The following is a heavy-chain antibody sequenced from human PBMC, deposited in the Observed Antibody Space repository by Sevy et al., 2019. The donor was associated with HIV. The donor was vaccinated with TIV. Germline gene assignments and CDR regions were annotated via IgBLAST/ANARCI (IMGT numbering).Heavy chain of an antibody. J-gene: IGHJ6*02. V-gene: IGHV3-30*02. CDR3: AKTPHPAVTTDYALDV. CDR2: IRYDGSTK. Sequence: GGSLRLSCAASGFTFSGYGMNWVRQAHGKGLEWVAFIRYDGSTKYYEESVKGRFTISRDNSKNTVYLQVNSLRPEDTAVYYCAKTPHPAVTTDYALDVWGQGTTVTVSS. D-gene: IGHD4-17*01. CDR1: GFTFSGYG.